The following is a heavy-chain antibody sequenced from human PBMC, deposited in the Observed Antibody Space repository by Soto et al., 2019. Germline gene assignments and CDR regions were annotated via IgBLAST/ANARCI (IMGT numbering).Heavy chain of an antibody. Sequence: QVQLVQSGSEVKNPGASVKVSCEASGYTFTSDGISWVRQAPGQGLEWMGWINTHNVDTNYAQKFQGRVTMTPDKPTSRASMEVRSLGSDDTAIYYCARAKGHCDTTRCQRYYFDPWGQGTLVTFSS. D-gene: IGHD2-2*01. CDR3: ARAKGHCDTTRCQRYYFDP. CDR1: GYTFTSDG. V-gene: IGHV1-18*04. CDR2: INTHNVDT. J-gene: IGHJ5*02.